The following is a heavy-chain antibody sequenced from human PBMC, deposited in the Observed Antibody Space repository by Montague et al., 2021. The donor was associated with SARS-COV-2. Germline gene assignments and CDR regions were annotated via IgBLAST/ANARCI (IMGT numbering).Heavy chain of an antibody. J-gene: IGHJ4*02. Sequence: CAISGDSVSSNTAACKWIKQTPSRGLEWLGRTYYRSKRNYDYAVPVKSRMTISPDTSKNQFSLQLSSVTPEDRAVYYCSRDPRYSLSWSFDYWGQGTLVTVSS. CDR3: SRDPRYSLSWSFDY. V-gene: IGHV6-1*01. CDR1: GDSVSSNTAA. CDR2: TYYRSKRNY. D-gene: IGHD6-13*01.